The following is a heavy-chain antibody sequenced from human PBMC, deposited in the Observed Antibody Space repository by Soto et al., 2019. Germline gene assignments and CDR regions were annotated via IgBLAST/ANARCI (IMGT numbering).Heavy chain of an antibody. CDR2: IYWDDDK. V-gene: IGHV2-5*02. CDR3: ARRPGTTPAFDY. CDR1: GFSLSTSGVG. J-gene: IGHJ4*02. D-gene: IGHD4-17*01. Sequence: QITLKESGPTLVKPTQTLTLTCTFSGFSLSTSGVGVGWIRQPPGKALEWLALIYWDDDKRYSPSLKSRLTITKDTSKNQVVLTTTNMDPVDTATYYCARRPGTTPAFDYWGQGTLVTVSS.